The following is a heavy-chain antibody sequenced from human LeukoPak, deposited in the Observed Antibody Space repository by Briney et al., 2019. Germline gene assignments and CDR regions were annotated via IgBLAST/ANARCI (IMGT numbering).Heavy chain of an antibody. V-gene: IGHV4-34*01. J-gene: IGHJ5*02. CDR1: GGSFSNYY. D-gene: IGHD6-13*01. CDR3: ARELSSWYSDWFDP. Sequence: PSETLSLTCTVYGGSFSNYYWSWIRQPPGKGLEWIGEINHSGSTNYNPSLKSRVTISVDTSKNQFSLKLSSVTAADTAVYYCARELSSWYSDWFDPWGQGTLVTVSS. CDR2: INHSGST.